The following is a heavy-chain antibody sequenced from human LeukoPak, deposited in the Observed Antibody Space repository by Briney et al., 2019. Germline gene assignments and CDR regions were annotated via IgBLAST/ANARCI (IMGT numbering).Heavy chain of an antibody. V-gene: IGHV3-49*04. CDR1: GFTFGDYA. CDR3: TRDIVVVPAAIYYYYYYGMDV. CDR2: IRSKAYGGTT. D-gene: IGHD2-2*01. J-gene: IGHJ6*04. Sequence: GGSLRLSCTASGFTFGDYAMSWVRQAPGKGLEWVGFIRSKAYGGTTEYAASVKGRFTISRDDSKSIAYLQMNSLETEDTAVYYCTRDIVVVPAAIYYYYYYGMDVRGKGTTVTVSS.